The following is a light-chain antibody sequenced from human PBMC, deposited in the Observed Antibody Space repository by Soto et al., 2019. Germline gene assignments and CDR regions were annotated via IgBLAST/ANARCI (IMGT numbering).Light chain of an antibody. V-gene: IGKV3-11*01. CDR2: GTS. J-gene: IGKJ4*01. CDR1: QSVSSY. CDR3: QQHINWPLT. Sequence: EIVLTQSPATLSLSPGERATLCCRASQSVSSYLAWYQQKPGQAPRLLIYGTSNRATGIPARFSGSGSGADFTLTISSLEPEDFALYYCQQHINWPLTFGGGTKVDIK.